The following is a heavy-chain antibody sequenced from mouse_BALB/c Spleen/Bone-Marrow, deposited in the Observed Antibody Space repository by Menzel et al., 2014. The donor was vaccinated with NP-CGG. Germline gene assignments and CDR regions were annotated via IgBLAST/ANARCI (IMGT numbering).Heavy chain of an antibody. Sequence: VKLMESGAELMKPGASVKISCKATGYTFSSYWIEWVKQRPGHGLEWIGEILPGSGSTNYNEKFKGEDTFTADTSSNTAYMQLSSLTSEDSAVYYCARRGGWLGYFDVWGAGTTVTVSS. V-gene: IGHV1-9*01. CDR3: ARRGGWLGYFDV. CDR1: GYTFSSYW. CDR2: ILPGSGST. D-gene: IGHD2-3*01. J-gene: IGHJ1*01.